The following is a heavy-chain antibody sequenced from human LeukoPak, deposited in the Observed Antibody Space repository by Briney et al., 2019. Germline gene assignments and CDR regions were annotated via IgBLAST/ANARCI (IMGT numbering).Heavy chain of an antibody. CDR2: VYSDGRI. CDR3: ATDILTGYYSNDY. CDR1: GFTVSSNY. D-gene: IGHD3-9*01. J-gene: IGHJ4*02. Sequence: GGSLRLSCAVSGFTVSSNYMSWVRQAPGKGLEWVSFVYSDGRIHYADSLQGRFTISRDNSKNTLYLQMNSVRAEDTAVYYCATDILTGYYSNDYWGQGTLVTVSS. V-gene: IGHV3-53*01.